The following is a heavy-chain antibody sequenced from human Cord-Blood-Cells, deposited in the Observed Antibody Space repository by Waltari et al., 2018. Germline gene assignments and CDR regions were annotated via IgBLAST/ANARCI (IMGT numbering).Heavy chain of an antibody. CDR2: IVVGSGNT. D-gene: IGHD3-22*01. Sequence: QMQLVQSGPEVKKPGTSVKVSCKASGFTFTSSAVQWVRQARGQRLEWIGWIVVGSGNTNYAQKFQERVTITRDMSTSTAYMELSSLRSEDTAVYYCAADGPHYYDSSGYLYYYGMDVWGQGTTVTVSS. J-gene: IGHJ6*02. CDR3: AADGPHYYDSSGYLYYYGMDV. CDR1: GFTFTSSA. V-gene: IGHV1-58*01.